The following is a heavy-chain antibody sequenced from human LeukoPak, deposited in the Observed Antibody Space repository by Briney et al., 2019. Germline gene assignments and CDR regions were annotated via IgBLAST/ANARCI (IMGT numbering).Heavy chain of an antibody. J-gene: IGHJ5*02. V-gene: IGHV4-34*01. Sequence: SETLSLTCAVYGGSFSGYYWSWIRQPPGKGLEWIGEINHSGSTNYNPSLKSRVTISVDRSKNQFSLKLSSVTAADTAVYYCARDLAAAGTYNWFDPWGQGTLVTVSS. D-gene: IGHD6-13*01. CDR2: INHSGST. CDR1: GGSFSGYY. CDR3: ARDLAAAGTYNWFDP.